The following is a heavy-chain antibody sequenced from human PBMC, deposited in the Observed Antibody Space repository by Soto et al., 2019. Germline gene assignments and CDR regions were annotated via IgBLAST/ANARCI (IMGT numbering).Heavy chain of an antibody. Sequence: QVQLQESGPGLVKPSQTLSLTCTVSGGSISSGGYYWSWIRQHPGKGLEWIGYIYYSGSTYYNPSLTSRVTISVDTSKNQFSLKLSSVTAADTAVYYCARDSPWGSGSYGVDYWGQGTLVTVSS. CDR2: IYYSGST. CDR1: GGSISSGGYY. D-gene: IGHD3-10*01. CDR3: ARDSPWGSGSYGVDY. V-gene: IGHV4-31*03. J-gene: IGHJ4*02.